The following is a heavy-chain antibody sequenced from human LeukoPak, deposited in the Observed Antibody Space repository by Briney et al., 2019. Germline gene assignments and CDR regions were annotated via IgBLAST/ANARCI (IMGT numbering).Heavy chain of an antibody. V-gene: IGHV4-59*08. CDR2: IYYSGSS. CDR1: GGSISGYH. CDR3: ARGASYSSLPDGY. J-gene: IGHJ4*02. Sequence: SETLSLTCNVSGGSISGYHWSWIRQPPGKGLEWLGYIYYSGSSNYNPSLKSRVTMSADTSKNQFSLRLSSVTAADTAVYYCARGASYSSLPDGYWGQGTLVTVSS. D-gene: IGHD6-6*01.